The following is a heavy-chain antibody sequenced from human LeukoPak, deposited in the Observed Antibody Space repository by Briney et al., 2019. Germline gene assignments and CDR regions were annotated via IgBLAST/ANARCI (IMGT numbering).Heavy chain of an antibody. J-gene: IGHJ4*02. Sequence: GGSLRLSCAASGFTFSSYAMSWVRQAPGKGLEWVSAISGSGGSTYYADSVKGRFTISRDNAKNSLFLQMNSLRAEDTALYYCARLFGTEPLESSSWSHFDYWGQGTLVTVSS. CDR1: GFTFSSYA. CDR3: ARLFGTEPLESSSWSHFDY. CDR2: ISGSGGST. D-gene: IGHD6-13*01. V-gene: IGHV3-23*01.